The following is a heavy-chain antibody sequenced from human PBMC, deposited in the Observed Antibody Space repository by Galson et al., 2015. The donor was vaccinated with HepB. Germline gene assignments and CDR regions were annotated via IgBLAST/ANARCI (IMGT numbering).Heavy chain of an antibody. CDR3: ARAYYYDRYLLGWYFDL. D-gene: IGHD3-22*01. Sequence: SVKVSCKASGGTFSSYAISWVRQAPGQGLEWMGGIIPIFGTANYAQKFQGRVTITADESTSTAYMELSSLRSEDTAVYYCARAYYYDRYLLGWYFDLWGRGTLVTVSS. V-gene: IGHV1-69*13. J-gene: IGHJ2*01. CDR1: GGTFSSYA. CDR2: IIPIFGTA.